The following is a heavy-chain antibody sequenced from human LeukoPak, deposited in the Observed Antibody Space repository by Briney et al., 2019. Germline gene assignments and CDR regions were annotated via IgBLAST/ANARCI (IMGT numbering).Heavy chain of an antibody. D-gene: IGHD3-10*01. CDR1: GFTFSSYE. CDR2: ISSSGNTI. V-gene: IGHV3-48*03. CDR3: AKDKAVLLWFGVADY. J-gene: IGHJ4*02. Sequence: GGSLRLSCAASGFTFSSYEMNWVRQAPGKGLEWVSYISSSGNTIYYADSVKGRFTISRDNSKNTLYLQMNSLRAEDTAVYYCAKDKAVLLWFGVADYWGQGTLVTVSS.